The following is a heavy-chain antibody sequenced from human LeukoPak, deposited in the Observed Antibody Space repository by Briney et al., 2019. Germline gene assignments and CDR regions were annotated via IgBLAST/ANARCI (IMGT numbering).Heavy chain of an antibody. Sequence: ASVKVSCKVSGYTFTDYYVHWVQQAPGKGLEWMGLVDPEDGETIYAEKFQGRVTITADTSTDTAYMELSSLRSEDTAVYYCASRSDHGSDYWGQGTLVTVSS. V-gene: IGHV1-69-2*01. J-gene: IGHJ4*02. CDR1: GYTFTDYY. CDR2: VDPEDGET. D-gene: IGHD1-26*01. CDR3: ASRSDHGSDY.